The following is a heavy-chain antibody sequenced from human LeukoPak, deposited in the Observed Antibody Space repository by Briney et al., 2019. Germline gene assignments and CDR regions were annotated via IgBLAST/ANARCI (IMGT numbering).Heavy chain of an antibody. CDR1: GVSISAYH. D-gene: IGHD5-12*01. CDR3: ARAYDGRNEYFDL. CDR2: IYANGIT. V-gene: IGHV4-4*07. J-gene: IGHJ2*01. Sequence: PSETLSLTCTVSGVSISAYHWTWIRQPAGKRLEWIGRIYANGITSYNPSLESRLTISLDTSKNQLSLGLSSVTAADTAVYYCARAYDGRNEYFDLWGRGTLVTVSS.